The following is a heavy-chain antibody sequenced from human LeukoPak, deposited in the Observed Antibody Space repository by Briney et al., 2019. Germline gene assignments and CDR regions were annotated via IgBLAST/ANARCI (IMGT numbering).Heavy chain of an antibody. CDR3: AKASSGSYVPDY. CDR2: ITSSSSTI. CDR1: GFTFSSYS. Sequence: PGGSLRLSCAASGFTFSSYSMNWVRQAPGKGLEWVSYITSSSSTIYYADSVKGRFTISRDNSKNTLYLQMNSLRAEDTAVYYCAKASSGSYVPDYWGQGTLVTVSS. D-gene: IGHD1-26*01. V-gene: IGHV3-48*01. J-gene: IGHJ4*02.